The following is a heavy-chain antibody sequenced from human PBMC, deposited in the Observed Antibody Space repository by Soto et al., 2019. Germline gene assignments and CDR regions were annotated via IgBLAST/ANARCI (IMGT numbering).Heavy chain of an antibody. CDR1: GGSISSTNCY. CDR3: ARHKERGGDSNSWLLPPDY. V-gene: IGHV4-39*01. CDR2: IYYSGRT. J-gene: IGHJ4*02. D-gene: IGHD6-13*01. Sequence: QLQLQESGPGLVKPSETLSLTCTVSGGSISSTNCYWGWIRQPPGKGLEWIGSIYYSGRTYYNPALKGRATISVDTSKKQFSLKLSSVTAADPAVYYWARHKERGGDSNSWLLPPDYWGQGTLVTVSS.